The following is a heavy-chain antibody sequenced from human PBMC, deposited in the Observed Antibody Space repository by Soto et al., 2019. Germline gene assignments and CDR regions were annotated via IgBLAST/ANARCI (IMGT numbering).Heavy chain of an antibody. V-gene: IGHV1-69*02. D-gene: IGHD2-21*02. CDR3: ARRRYCVTDCYHKYYYGVDV. CDR2: IITVLGVT. J-gene: IGHJ6*02. Sequence: QVQLVQSGAEVMKPGSSVKVSCRASGDTFSSYTVSGVRQAPGHGVEWMGRIITVLGVTNYAQKYRGRVPITADESRKTAYMTLSGLISEDTPVYYCARRRYCVTDCYHKYYYGVDVWGQGSAVTVSS. CDR1: GDTFSSYT.